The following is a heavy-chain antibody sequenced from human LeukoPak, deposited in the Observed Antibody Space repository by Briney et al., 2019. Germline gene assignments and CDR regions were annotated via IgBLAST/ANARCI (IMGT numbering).Heavy chain of an antibody. CDR3: AREGGYYDSSGYWDY. CDR2: IIPILGIA. J-gene: IGHJ4*02. D-gene: IGHD3-22*01. CDR1: GGTFSSYA. V-gene: IGHV1-69*04. Sequence: SVKVSCKASGGTFSSYAISWVRQAPGQGLEWMGRIIPILGIANYAQKFQGRVTITADKSTSTAYMELSSLRSEDTAVYYCAREGGYYDSSGYWDYWGQGTPVTVSS.